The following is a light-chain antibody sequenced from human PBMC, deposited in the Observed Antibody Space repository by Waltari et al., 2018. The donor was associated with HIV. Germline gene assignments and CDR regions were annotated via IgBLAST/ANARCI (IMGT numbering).Light chain of an antibody. CDR2: RNN. J-gene: IGLJ3*02. Sequence: SVLTQPPSTSGTPGQKVTISCSGSTSNIGSKFVYWYQQFPGTAPNLLIYRNNERPPGVPDRFSGSKSGISASLAITGLRSDDEADYYCAAWDVSLSGWVFGGGTKLTVL. V-gene: IGLV1-47*01. CDR3: AAWDVSLSGWV. CDR1: TSNIGSKF.